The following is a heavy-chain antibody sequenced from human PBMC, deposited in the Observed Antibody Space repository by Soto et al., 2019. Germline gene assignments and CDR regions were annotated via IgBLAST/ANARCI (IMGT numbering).Heavy chain of an antibody. Sequence: PGGSLRLSCTASGFTFGGYAMSWVRQAPGKGLEWVGFIRSKAYGGTTEYAASVKGRFTISRDDSKSIAYLQMNSLKTEDTAVYYCTRLVGAIHFDYWGQGTLVTVSS. CDR2: IRSKAYGGTT. J-gene: IGHJ4*02. V-gene: IGHV3-49*04. CDR3: TRLVGAIHFDY. D-gene: IGHD1-26*01. CDR1: GFTFGGYA.